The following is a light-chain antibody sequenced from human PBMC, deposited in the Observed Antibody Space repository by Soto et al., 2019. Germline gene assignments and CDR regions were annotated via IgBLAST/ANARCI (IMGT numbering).Light chain of an antibody. CDR1: SSDVGGSNY. V-gene: IGLV2-14*01. J-gene: IGLJ2*01. Sequence: QSALTQPASVSGSPGQSITISCTGTSSDVGGSNYVSWYQQHPGKAPKLMIYDVNNRPSGISNRFSGSKSGNTASLTISGHQAEDEAGYYCSSYRSGRTLVFGGGTKLTVL. CDR3: SSYRSGRTLV. CDR2: DVN.